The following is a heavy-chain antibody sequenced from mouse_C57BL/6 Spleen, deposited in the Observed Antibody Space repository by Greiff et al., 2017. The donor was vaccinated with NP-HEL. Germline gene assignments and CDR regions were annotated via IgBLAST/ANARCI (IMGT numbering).Heavy chain of an antibody. J-gene: IGHJ4*01. Sequence: QVQLQQPGAELVKPGASVKMSCKASGYTFTSYWITWVKQRPGQGLEWIGDIYPGSGSTNYNEKFKGKATLTVDTSSSTAYMQLSSLTSEDSAVYYCARVVYGSSSYAMDYWGQGTSVTVSA. CDR1: GYTFTSYW. CDR3: ARVVYGSSSYAMDY. CDR2: IYPGSGST. D-gene: IGHD1-1*01. V-gene: IGHV1-55*01.